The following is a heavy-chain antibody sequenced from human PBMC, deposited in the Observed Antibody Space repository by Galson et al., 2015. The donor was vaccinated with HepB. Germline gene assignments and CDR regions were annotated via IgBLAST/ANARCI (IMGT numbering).Heavy chain of an antibody. Sequence: SLRLSCAASGFTFSSYGMHWVRQAPGKGLEWVAVISYDGSNKYYADSVKGRFTISRDNSKNTLYLQMNSLRAEDTAVYYCAKDPVSGSYGGPYVYWGQGTLVTVSS. V-gene: IGHV3-30*18. D-gene: IGHD1-26*01. CDR2: ISYDGSNK. CDR3: AKDPVSGSYGGPYVY. J-gene: IGHJ4*02. CDR1: GFTFSSYG.